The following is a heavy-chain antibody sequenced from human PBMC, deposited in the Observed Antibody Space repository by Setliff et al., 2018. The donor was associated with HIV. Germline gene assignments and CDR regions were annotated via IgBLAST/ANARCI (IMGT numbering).Heavy chain of an antibody. CDR1: GYTFTSYY. Sequence: ASVKVSCKASGYTFTSYYMHWVRQAPGQGLEWMGIINPSGGSTSYAQKFQGRVTIIRDTSASTAYMELSSLRSEDTAVYYCAREQLGFGPPRGMDVWAQGTTVTVSS. V-gene: IGHV1-46*01. J-gene: IGHJ6*02. D-gene: IGHD6-13*01. CDR3: AREQLGFGPPRGMDV. CDR2: INPSGGST.